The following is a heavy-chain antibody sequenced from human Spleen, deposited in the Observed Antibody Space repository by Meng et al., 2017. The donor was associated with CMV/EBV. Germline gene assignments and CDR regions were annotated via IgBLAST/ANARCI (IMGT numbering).Heavy chain of an antibody. J-gene: IGHJ4*02. CDR1: GFTFDDYG. V-gene: IGHV3-20*04. CDR3: SSRRSGSPED. D-gene: IGHD1-26*01. CDR2: INWNGGST. Sequence: GESLKISCAASGFTFDDYGMSWVRQAPGKGLEWVSGINWNGGSTGYADSVKGRFTISRDNAKNTLYLQMNSLRADDTAVYYCSSRRSGSPEDWGQGTLVTVSS.